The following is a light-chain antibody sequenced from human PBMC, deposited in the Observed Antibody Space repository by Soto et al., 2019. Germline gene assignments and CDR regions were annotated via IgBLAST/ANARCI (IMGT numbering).Light chain of an antibody. CDR2: EGS. Sequence: QSALTQPASVSGSPGQSITISCTGTSSDVGRYNLVSWYQQHPGKAPKLMIYEGSKRPSGVSTRFSGAKSGNTASLTISGLQAEDEADYYCCSYAGSSTRDVFGTGTKLTVL. J-gene: IGLJ1*01. V-gene: IGLV2-23*01. CDR3: CSYAGSSTRDV. CDR1: SSDVGRYNL.